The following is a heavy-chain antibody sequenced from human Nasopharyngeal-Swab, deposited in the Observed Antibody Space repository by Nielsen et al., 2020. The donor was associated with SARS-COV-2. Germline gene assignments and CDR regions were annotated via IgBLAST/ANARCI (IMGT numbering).Heavy chain of an antibody. CDR2: INPSGGST. J-gene: IGHJ6*02. Sequence: WVRQAPGQGLEWMGIINPSGGSTSYAQKFQGRVTMTRDTSTSTVYMELSSLRSEDTAVYYCARDRRKSSSWYPNKKYYYYGMDVWGQGTTVTVSS. D-gene: IGHD6-13*01. V-gene: IGHV1-46*01. CDR3: ARDRRKSSSWYPNKKYYYYGMDV.